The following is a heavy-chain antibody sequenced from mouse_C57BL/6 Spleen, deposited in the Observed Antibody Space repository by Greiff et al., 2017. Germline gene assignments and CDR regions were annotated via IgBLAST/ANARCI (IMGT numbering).Heavy chain of an antibody. V-gene: IGHV1-18*01. CDR3: ARRCFVEGYYAMDY. J-gene: IGHJ4*01. Sequence: EVQLQQSGPELVKPGASVKIPCKASGYTFTDYNMDWVKQSHGKSLEWIGDINPNNGGPIYNQKFKGKATLTVDKSSSTAYMELRSLTSEDTAVYYCARRCFVEGYYAMDYWGQGTSVTVSS. CDR2: INPNNGGP. CDR1: GYTFTDYN.